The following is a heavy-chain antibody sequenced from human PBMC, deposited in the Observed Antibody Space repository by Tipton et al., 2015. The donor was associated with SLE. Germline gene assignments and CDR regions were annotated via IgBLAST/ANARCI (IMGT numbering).Heavy chain of an antibody. V-gene: IGHV4-39*01. CDR1: GGSISSSSYY. CDR2: IYYSGST. Sequence: TLSLTCTVSGGSISSSSYYWGWIRQPPGKGLAWIGSIYYSGSTYYNPSLKSRVTISVDTSKNQFSLHLSSVTAADTAVYYCARGVMTEWYFDLWGRGTLVTVSS. J-gene: IGHJ2*01. D-gene: IGHD3-16*01. CDR3: ARGVMTEWYFDL.